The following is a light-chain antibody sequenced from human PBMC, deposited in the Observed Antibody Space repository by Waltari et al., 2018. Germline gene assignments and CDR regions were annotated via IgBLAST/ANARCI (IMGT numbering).Light chain of an antibody. V-gene: IGKV1-5*03. CDR2: KAS. J-gene: IGKJ1*01. Sequence: DIQMTQSPSSLSASVGDKVTITCRASQSISTWLAWFQLKPGKAPKLLIYKASNLESGVPSRFSGSGSGTDFTLTISSLQPEDFAIYYCQQSYSSPWTFAQGTKVEIK. CDR3: QQSYSSPWT. CDR1: QSISTW.